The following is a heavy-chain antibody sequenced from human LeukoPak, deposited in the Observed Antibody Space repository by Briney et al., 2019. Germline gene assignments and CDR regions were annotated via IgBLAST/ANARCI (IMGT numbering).Heavy chain of an antibody. CDR1: GYTFTSYG. J-gene: IGHJ4*02. Sequence: ASVKVSCKASGYTFTSYGISWVRQAPGQGLEWMGWISAYNGNTNYAQKLQGRVTMTIDTSTSKAYMELRSLRSDDTAVYYCARAEAYCSSTSCYLGDYWGQGTLVTVSS. CDR2: ISAYNGNT. V-gene: IGHV1-18*01. CDR3: ARAEAYCSSTSCYLGDY. D-gene: IGHD2-2*01.